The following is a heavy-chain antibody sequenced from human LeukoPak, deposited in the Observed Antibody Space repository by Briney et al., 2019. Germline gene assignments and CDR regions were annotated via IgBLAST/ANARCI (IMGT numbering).Heavy chain of an antibody. J-gene: IGHJ5*02. V-gene: IGHV1-8*02. CDR3: ARADYYGSGSSIRRKFDP. CDR2: MNSNSGNT. Sequence: ASVKVSCKASGYTFTGYYMHWVRQATGQGLEWMGWMNSNSGNTGYAQKFQGRVTMTRNTSISTAYMELSSLRSEDTAVYYCARADYYGSGSSIRRKFDPWGQGTLVTVSS. D-gene: IGHD3-10*01. CDR1: GYTFTGYY.